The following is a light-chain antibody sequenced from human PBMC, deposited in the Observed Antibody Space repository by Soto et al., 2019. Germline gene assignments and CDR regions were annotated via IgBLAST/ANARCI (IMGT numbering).Light chain of an antibody. CDR1: QSVTSN. V-gene: IGKV3-15*01. Sequence: EIVMTQSPATLSVSPGERATPSCRASQSVTSNLAWYQQKPGQAPRLLMYGVSTRATGIPARFGGSGSATEFTLNISSLQSEDFGVYYCQQYSQWPLTFGGGTKVDIK. CDR2: GVS. J-gene: IGKJ4*01. CDR3: QQYSQWPLT.